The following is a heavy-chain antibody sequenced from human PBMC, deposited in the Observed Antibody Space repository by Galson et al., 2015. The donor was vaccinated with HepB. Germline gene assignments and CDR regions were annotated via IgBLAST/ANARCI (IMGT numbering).Heavy chain of an antibody. V-gene: IGHV3-11*01. J-gene: IGHJ6*02. CDR3: AREFQDYGMDV. D-gene: IGHD2-21*01. CDR1: GFTFGDYY. Sequence: SLRLSCAGSGFTFGDYYMSWIRQAPGEGLEWVSYINTTGGTRYYADSVKGRFTISRDNAENSLHLQMNSLRAEDTAVYYCAREFQDYGMDVWGQGTTVTVS. CDR2: INTTGGTR.